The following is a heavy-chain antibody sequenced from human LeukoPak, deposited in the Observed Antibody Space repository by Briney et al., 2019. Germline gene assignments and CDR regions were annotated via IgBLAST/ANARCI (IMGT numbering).Heavy chain of an antibody. V-gene: IGHV3-33*01. Sequence: PGGSLRLSCEVSGFIFSNHGMHWVRQAPGKGLEWVALIWYDGRTKFHADSVRGRFTISRDNSANTLYLQMSSLRVEDTAVYYCAREWGRIAVAGGPGYWGQGALVTVSS. J-gene: IGHJ4*02. CDR3: AREWGRIAVAGGPGY. CDR2: IWYDGRTK. D-gene: IGHD6-19*01. CDR1: GFIFSNHG.